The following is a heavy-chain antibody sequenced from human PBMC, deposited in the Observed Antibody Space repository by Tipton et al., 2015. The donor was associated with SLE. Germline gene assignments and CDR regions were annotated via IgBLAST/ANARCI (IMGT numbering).Heavy chain of an antibody. CDR1: GFTFDDYA. Sequence: QLVQSGGGLVQPGRSLRLSCAASGFTFDDYAMHWVRQAPGKGLEWVSGISWNSGSIGYADSVKGRFTISRDNAKNSLYLQMNSLRAEDTALYYCSKDPRPTMIVVVQGAFDIRGQGTMVTVSS. D-gene: IGHD3-22*01. V-gene: IGHV3-9*01. J-gene: IGHJ3*02. CDR2: ISWNSGSI. CDR3: SKDPRPTMIVVVQGAFDI.